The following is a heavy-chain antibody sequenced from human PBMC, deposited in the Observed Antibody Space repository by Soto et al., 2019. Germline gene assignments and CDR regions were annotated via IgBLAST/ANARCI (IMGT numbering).Heavy chain of an antibody. D-gene: IGHD2-2*01. Sequence: PGGSLRLSCEASGFSFGSYSMNWVRQAPGKGLEWVSFISGRGTTTYYADSVKGRFTVSRDNAKNSLSLEVNSLRDEDTAVYYCARLGYCSSATCKYYFYYYGMDVWGQGTTGTVS. CDR3: ARLGYCSSATCKYYFYYYGMDV. V-gene: IGHV3-48*02. CDR2: ISGRGTTT. J-gene: IGHJ6*02. CDR1: GFSFGSYS.